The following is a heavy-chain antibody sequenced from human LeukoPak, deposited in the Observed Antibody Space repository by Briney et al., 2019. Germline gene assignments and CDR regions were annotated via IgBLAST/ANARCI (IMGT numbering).Heavy chain of an antibody. V-gene: IGHV3-7*03. Sequence: GGALGLSCAASVFSFSTYSMSWVRQAPGKGLEGVANINQDESEKWYVDSVNGRLTISRDNSKNTLYLQMTSLRAEDTAVSYCAKGGRDIVVVPAALASSGPSYFDYWGQGTLVTVSS. J-gene: IGHJ4*02. CDR2: INQDESEK. D-gene: IGHD2-2*01. CDR1: VFSFSTYS. CDR3: AKGGRDIVVVPAALASSGPSYFDY.